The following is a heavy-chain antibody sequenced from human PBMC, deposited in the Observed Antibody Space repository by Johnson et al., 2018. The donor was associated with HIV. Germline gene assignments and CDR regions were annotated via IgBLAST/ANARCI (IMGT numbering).Heavy chain of an antibody. Sequence: VQLVESGGGVVQPGRSLRLSCAASGFTFSSYAMHWVRQATGKGLEWVSAIGTAGDTYYPGSVKGRFTISRENAKNSLYLQMNSLRVGDTAVYYCVRGGATSYDAFDIWGQGTMVTVSS. D-gene: IGHD1-26*01. CDR2: IGTAGDT. V-gene: IGHV3-13*01. J-gene: IGHJ3*02. CDR3: VRGGATSYDAFDI. CDR1: GFTFSSYA.